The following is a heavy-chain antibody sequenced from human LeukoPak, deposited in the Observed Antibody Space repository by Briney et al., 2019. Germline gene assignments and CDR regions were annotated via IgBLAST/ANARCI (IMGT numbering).Heavy chain of an antibody. Sequence: GGSLRLSCAASGFTFSSYSMNWVRQAPGKGLEWVSSIRSSRGYNYYADSVKGRFTISRDNAKNSLYLQMNSLRAEDTAVYYCARDRIAAPYFYYMDVWGKGTTVTVSS. CDR2: IRSSRGYN. J-gene: IGHJ6*03. CDR3: ARDRIAAPYFYYMDV. V-gene: IGHV3-21*01. D-gene: IGHD6-6*01. CDR1: GFTFSSYS.